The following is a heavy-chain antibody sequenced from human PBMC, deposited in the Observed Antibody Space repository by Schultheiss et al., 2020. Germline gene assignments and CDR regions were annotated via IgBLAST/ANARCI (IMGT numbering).Heavy chain of an antibody. J-gene: IGHJ4*02. V-gene: IGHV4-34*01. D-gene: IGHD1-26*01. CDR3: ARREDY. CDR1: GGSFSGCY. CDR2: ISQSGSI. Sequence: SETLSLTCAVYGGSFSGCYCTWIRQPPGKGLEWIGEISQSGSINYNPSLRSRVTISVDKSKNQSSLKLSSVTAADTAVYYCARREDYWGQGTLVTVSS.